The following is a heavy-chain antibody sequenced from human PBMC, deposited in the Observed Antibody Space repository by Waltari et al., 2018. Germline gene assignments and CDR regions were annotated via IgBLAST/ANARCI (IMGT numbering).Heavy chain of an antibody. D-gene: IGHD4-4*01. Sequence: QVQLVQSGAEVKKPGSSVKVSCKASGGTFSSYAISWVRQAPGQGLEWMGGIIPSLGIANYAQKFQGRVTITADESTSTAYMGLSSVRSEDTAVYYCARDEGSNSPGALIDWGQGTLVTVSS. V-gene: IGHV1-69*04. CDR1: GGTFSSYA. J-gene: IGHJ4*02. CDR3: ARDEGSNSPGALID. CDR2: IIPSLGIA.